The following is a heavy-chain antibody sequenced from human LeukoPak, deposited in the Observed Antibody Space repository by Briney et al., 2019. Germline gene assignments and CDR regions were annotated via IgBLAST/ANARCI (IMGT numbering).Heavy chain of an antibody. CDR2: IIAYNGNT. J-gene: IGHJ4*02. D-gene: IGHD4-17*01. CDR1: GCTFTSYG. Sequence: ASVMASCKASGCTFTSYGISWVRQATGQGLEWMGWIIAYNGNTNYAQKLQGRVTMTTDTSTSTAYMELRSLRSDDTAVYYCARAYYGDSDYWGQGTLVTVSS. CDR3: ARAYYGDSDY. V-gene: IGHV1-18*01.